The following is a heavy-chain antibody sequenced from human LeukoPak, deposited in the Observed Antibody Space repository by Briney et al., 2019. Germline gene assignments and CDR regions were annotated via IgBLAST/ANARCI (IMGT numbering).Heavy chain of an antibody. D-gene: IGHD3-9*01. V-gene: IGHV3-7*01. CDR1: GFTFSSYW. CDR3: AKNYDILTGYYKGWYFDL. CDR2: IKQDGSEK. J-gene: IGHJ2*01. Sequence: GGSLRLSCAASGFTFSSYWMSWVRQAPGKGLEWVANIKQDGSEKYYVDSVKGRFTISRDNAKNSLYLQMNSLRAEDTAVYYCAKNYDILTGYYKGWYFDLWGRGTLVTVSS.